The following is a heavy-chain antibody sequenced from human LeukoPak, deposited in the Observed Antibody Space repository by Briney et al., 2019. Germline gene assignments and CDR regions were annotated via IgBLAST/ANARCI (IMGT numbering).Heavy chain of an antibody. CDR1: GGTFSSYA. J-gene: IGHJ4*02. V-gene: IGHV1-69*13. CDR2: IIPIFGTA. CDR3: ASDRDYSFDY. D-gene: IGHD4-11*01. Sequence: GASVKVSCKASGGTFSSYAISWVRQAPGQGLEWMGGIIPIFGTANYAQKFQGRVTITADESTSTAYMELSSLKSEDTAVYYCASDRDYSFDYWGQGTLVTVSS.